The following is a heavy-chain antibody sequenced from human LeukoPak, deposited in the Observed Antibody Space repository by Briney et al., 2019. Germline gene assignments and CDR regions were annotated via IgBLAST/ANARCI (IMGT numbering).Heavy chain of an antibody. CDR3: AGVGCSGGSCYPPYWFDP. J-gene: IGHJ5*02. CDR2: IIPILGIA. CDR1: GYTFTSYA. Sequence: GASVKVSCKASGYTFTSYAISWVRQAPGQGLEWMGRIIPILGIANYAQKFQGRVTITADKSTSTAYMELSSLRSEDTAVYYCAGVGCSGGSCYPPYWFDPWGQGTLVTVSS. V-gene: IGHV1-69*04. D-gene: IGHD2-15*01.